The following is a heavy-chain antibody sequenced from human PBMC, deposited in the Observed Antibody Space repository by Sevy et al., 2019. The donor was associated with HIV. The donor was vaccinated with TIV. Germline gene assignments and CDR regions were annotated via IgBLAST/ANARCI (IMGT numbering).Heavy chain of an antibody. Sequence: SETLSLTCTVSGGSISSSSYYWGWIRQPPGKGLEWIGSIYYSGSTYYNPSLKSRVTISVDTSKNQFSLKLSSVPAADTAVYYCARAPDYYDSSGYLGYYFDYWGQGTLVTVSS. V-gene: IGHV4-39*01. CDR1: GGSISSSSYY. J-gene: IGHJ4*02. D-gene: IGHD3-22*01. CDR2: IYYSGST. CDR3: ARAPDYYDSSGYLGYYFDY.